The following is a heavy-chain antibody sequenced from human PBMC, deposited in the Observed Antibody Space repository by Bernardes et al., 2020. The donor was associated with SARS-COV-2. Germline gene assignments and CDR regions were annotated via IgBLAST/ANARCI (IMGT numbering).Heavy chain of an antibody. J-gene: IGHJ3*02. CDR3: TTSIDYYDSSAYYHDASDI. CDR1: GFVLSDAL. D-gene: IGHD3-22*01. Sequence: GGSLRLSCAVSGFVLSDALLSWVRQAPGKGLEWVGHIKRKSDGETTDYGAPVKGRFTLSRDDSKNTLYLQMNSLKTEDTAVYYCTTSIDYYDSSAYYHDASDIWGQGTMVTVSS. V-gene: IGHV3-15*01. CDR2: IKRKSDGETT.